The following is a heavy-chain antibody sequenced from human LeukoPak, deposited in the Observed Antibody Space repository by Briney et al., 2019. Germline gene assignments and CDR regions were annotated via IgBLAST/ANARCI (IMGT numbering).Heavy chain of an antibody. J-gene: IGHJ4*02. CDR2: INPNSGGT. CDR3: ASQRERGPPLRVEFDY. CDR1: GFTFTDYY. V-gene: IGHV1-2*02. Sequence: ASVKVSCKASGFTFTDYYMHWVRQAPGQGLEWMGWINPNSGGTKYAQKFQGRVTMTRDTSISTAYMELSRLTSDDTAVYYCASQRERGPPLRVEFDYWGQGTLVTVSS. D-gene: IGHD3-22*01.